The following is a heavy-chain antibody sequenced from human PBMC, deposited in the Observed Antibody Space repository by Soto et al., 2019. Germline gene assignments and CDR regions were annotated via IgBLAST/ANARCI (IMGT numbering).Heavy chain of an antibody. CDR1: GYTLTELS. Sequence: QVQLVQSGAEVKKPGASVKVSCKVSGYTLTELSMHWVRQAPGKGLEWMGGFDPEDGETIYAQKFQGRVTMTEDTSTDTAYMELSILRSEDTAVYYCATDPLGFYGSGSYPDDYWGQGTLVTVSS. D-gene: IGHD3-10*01. CDR2: FDPEDGET. V-gene: IGHV1-24*01. J-gene: IGHJ4*02. CDR3: ATDPLGFYGSGSYPDDY.